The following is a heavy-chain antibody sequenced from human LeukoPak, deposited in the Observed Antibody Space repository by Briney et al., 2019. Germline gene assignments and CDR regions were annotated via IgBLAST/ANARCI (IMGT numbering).Heavy chain of an antibody. CDR3: ARGRYSSRSGGYYFDI. D-gene: IGHD2-2*01. V-gene: IGHV3-7*01. CDR2: IKKAGIEK. J-gene: IGHJ4*02. Sequence: GGSLRLSCVVSGFTLSSDWMSWVRQAPGKGLEWVANIKKAGIEKYYVESVKGRFTISRDNAKNSLYLQMNSLRAEDTAVYYCARGRYSSRSGGYYFDIWGQGTLVTVSS. CDR1: GFTLSSDW.